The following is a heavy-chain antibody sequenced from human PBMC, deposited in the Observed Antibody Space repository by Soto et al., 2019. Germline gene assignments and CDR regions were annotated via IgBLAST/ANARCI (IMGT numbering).Heavy chain of an antibody. CDR3: ARGGLGYCSSTSCYVDNWFDP. D-gene: IGHD2-2*01. V-gene: IGHV1-69*01. CDR2: IIPIFGTA. J-gene: IGHJ5*02. CDR1: GGTFSSYA. Sequence: QVQLVQSGAEVKKPGSSVKVSCKASGGTFSSYAISWVRQAPGQGLEWMGGIIPIFGTANYAQKFQGRVTITADESTRTAYMELSSLGSEDTAVYYCARGGLGYCSSTSCYVDNWFDPWGEGTLVTVSS.